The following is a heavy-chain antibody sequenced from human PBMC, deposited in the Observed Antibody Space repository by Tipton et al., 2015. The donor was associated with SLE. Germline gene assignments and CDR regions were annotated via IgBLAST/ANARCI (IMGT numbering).Heavy chain of an antibody. V-gene: IGHV3-7*01. CDR3: ARTNWLDS. CDR1: GFTFSGSW. J-gene: IGHJ5*01. CDR2: IKGDGREK. Sequence: SLRLSCVASGFTFSGSWMNWVRQAPGKGLEWVAHIKGDGREKNYVDSVKGRFTISRDNARNSVFLQMNSLRDEDTALYYCARTNWLDSWGQGTLVTVSS.